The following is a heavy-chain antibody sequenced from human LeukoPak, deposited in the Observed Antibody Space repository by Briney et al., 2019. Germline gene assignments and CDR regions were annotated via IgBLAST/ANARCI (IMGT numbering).Heavy chain of an antibody. J-gene: IGHJ4*01. V-gene: IGHV3-9*03. CDR3: VKGRGLYYGYFYFDI. CDR1: GFSLADYG. D-gene: IGHD3-3*01. CDR2: IIGVGGNV. Sequence: SLRDSCAPAGFSLADYGMNWVRQAPGKGLEWVSGIIGVGGNVGYADSFKGRFTISRDNAKNSLYLQINSLRTEDMSLYYSVKGRGLYYGYFYFDIWGRGTRVTVSS.